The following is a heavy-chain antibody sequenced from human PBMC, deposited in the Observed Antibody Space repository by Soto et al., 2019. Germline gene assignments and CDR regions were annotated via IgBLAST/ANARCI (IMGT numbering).Heavy chain of an antibody. CDR2: IHPSGDT. CDR1: GGSFIGYY. D-gene: IGHD5-18*01. Sequence: SETLSLTCAVYGGSFIGYYWSWLRQPPGKGLEWIGEIHPSGDTNYKPSLMSRVSISGDMSKNQFSLNLRSVTAADTAIYYCARGQDRAKVGYWGQGTLVTVSS. V-gene: IGHV4-34*01. J-gene: IGHJ4*02. CDR3: ARGQDRAKVGY.